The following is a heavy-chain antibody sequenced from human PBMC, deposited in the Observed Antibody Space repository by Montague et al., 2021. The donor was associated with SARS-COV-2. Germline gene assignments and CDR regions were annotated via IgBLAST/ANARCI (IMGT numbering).Heavy chain of an antibody. J-gene: IGHJ4*02. Sequence: SETLSLTSTVSGGSISSYYWSWIRQPPGKGLEWIGYIYYSGSTNYNPSLKSRVTISVDTSKNQFSLKLSSVTAADTAVYYCARDLGDYWGQGTLVTVSS. V-gene: IGHV4-59*13. CDR2: IYYSGST. CDR3: ARDLGDY. CDR1: GGSISSYY.